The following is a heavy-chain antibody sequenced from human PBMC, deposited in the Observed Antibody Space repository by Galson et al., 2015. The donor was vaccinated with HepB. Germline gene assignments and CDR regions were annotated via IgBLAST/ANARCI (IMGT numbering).Heavy chain of an antibody. CDR1: GFTFDDYG. CDR3: ARGPFGSTSSWYSY. J-gene: IGHJ4*02. V-gene: IGHV4-34*01. CDR2: INYSGSI. Sequence: LRLSCAASGFTFDDYGMSWVRQAPGKGLEWIGEINYSGSINYNPSLKSRVTMSGDTSKNQFSLMLSSVTAADTAVYYCARGPFGSTSSWYSYWGQGILVTVSS. D-gene: IGHD6-13*01.